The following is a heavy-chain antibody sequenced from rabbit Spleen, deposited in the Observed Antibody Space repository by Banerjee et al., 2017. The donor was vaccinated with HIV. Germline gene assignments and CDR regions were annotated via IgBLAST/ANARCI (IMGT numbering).Heavy chain of an antibody. J-gene: IGHJ4*01. CDR3: ARWSSDWGAFNL. CDR2: IGAGSGGNT. Sequence: QSLEESGGDLVKPGASLTLTCTASGFSLSSSYWICWVRQAPGKGLEWIACIGAGSGGNTYYASWAKGLFIISKTSSTTVTLQMTSLTAADTATYFCARWSSDWGAFNLWGQGTLVTVS. CDR1: GFSLSSSYW. D-gene: IGHD4-1*01. V-gene: IGHV1S40*01.